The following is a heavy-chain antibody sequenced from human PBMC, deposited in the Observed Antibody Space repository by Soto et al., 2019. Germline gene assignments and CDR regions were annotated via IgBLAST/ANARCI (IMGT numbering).Heavy chain of an antibody. D-gene: IGHD4-17*01. V-gene: IGHV3-23*01. J-gene: IGHJ4*02. CDR1: GFTFSSYA. Sequence: EVQLLESGGGLVQPGGSLRLSCEASGFTFSSYAMSWVRQPPGKGLEWVAVISGSGGTTDYADSVKGRFTISRDNSKNTLCIEISSLRAEDTAVYFCAKVACSFSGCQPKNYGGRTERHFDYWGQGTLVTASS. CDR3: AKVACSFSGCQPKNYGGRTERHFDY. CDR2: ISGSGGTT.